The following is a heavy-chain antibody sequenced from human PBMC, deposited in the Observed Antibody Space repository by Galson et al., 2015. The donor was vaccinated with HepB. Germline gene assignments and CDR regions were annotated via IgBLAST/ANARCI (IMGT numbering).Heavy chain of an antibody. CDR3: ARHYGDRLKWFDP. D-gene: IGHD4-17*01. J-gene: IGHJ5*02. Sequence: SETLSLTCTVSGGSISGYYWSWIRQPPGKGLEWIGYIYSSGSTNHNPSLKSRVTISVDTSKNEFSLKLSSVTAADTAVYYCARHYGDRLKWFDPWGQGTLVTVSS. CDR1: GGSISGYY. V-gene: IGHV4-59*08. CDR2: IYSSGST.